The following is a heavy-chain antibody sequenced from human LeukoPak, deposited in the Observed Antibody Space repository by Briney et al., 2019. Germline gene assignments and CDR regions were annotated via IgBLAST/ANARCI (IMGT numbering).Heavy chain of an antibody. J-gene: IGHJ4*02. CDR1: GYTFTGYY. Sequence: GASVKVSCKASGYTFTGYYMHWVRQAPGQGLEWMGWINPNSGGTNYAQKFQGWVTMTRDTSISTAYMELSRLRSDDTAVYYCARGGYSSVMIRFDYWGQGTLVTVSS. CDR2: INPNSGGT. D-gene: IGHD6-19*01. CDR3: ARGGYSSVMIRFDY. V-gene: IGHV1-2*04.